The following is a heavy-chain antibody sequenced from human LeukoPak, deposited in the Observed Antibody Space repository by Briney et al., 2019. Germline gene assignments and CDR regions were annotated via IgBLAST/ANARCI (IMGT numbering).Heavy chain of an antibody. D-gene: IGHD1-26*01. Sequence: SGTLSLTCAVSGGXISSSDCWTWVRQPPGKGLEWIGEIYHSGSTNYNPSLKSRVTISVDKSKNQFSLKLNSVTAADTAVYYYARTNSGTYPLFDYWGQGTLVTVSS. CDR2: IYHSGST. J-gene: IGHJ4*02. CDR1: GGXISSSDC. V-gene: IGHV4-4*02. CDR3: ARTNSGTYPLFDY.